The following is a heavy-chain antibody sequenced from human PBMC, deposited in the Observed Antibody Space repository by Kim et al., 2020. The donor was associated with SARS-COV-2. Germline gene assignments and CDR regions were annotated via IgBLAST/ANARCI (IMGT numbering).Heavy chain of an antibody. V-gene: IGHV7-4-1*02. J-gene: IGHJ4*01. Sequence: IYAQAFTGRFVFSFDTSVNTAYLQISDLKAEDTAVYYCARAAYFDWLLLDYWGHGTLVTVSS. D-gene: IGHD3-9*01. CDR3: ARAAYFDWLLLDY.